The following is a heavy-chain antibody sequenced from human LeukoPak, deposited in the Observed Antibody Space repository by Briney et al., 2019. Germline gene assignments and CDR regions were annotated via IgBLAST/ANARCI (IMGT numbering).Heavy chain of an antibody. CDR1: GYTFTGYY. D-gene: IGHD3-16*01. J-gene: IGHJ4*02. CDR2: IIPIFGTT. V-gene: IGHV1-69*06. Sequence: ASEKVSCKASGYTFTGYYMHWVRQAPGQGLEWMGGIIPIFGTTNYARKFRGRVTLTADKSTRTAYMELSSLRSEDTAVYYCARDNDSRDPPHFDYWGQGTLVTVSS. CDR3: ARDNDSRDPPHFDY.